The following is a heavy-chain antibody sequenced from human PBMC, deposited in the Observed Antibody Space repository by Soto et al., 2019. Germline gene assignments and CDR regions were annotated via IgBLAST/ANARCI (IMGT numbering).Heavy chain of an antibody. CDR3: AREDTMVRVFDY. Sequence: GGSLRLSCAASGFTSSSYAMHWVRQAPGKGLEWVAVISYDGSNKYYADSVKGRFTISRDNSKNTLYLQMNSLRAEDTAVYYCAREDTMVRVFDYWGQGTLVTVSS. D-gene: IGHD3-10*01. CDR1: GFTSSSYA. CDR2: ISYDGSNK. V-gene: IGHV3-30-3*01. J-gene: IGHJ4*02.